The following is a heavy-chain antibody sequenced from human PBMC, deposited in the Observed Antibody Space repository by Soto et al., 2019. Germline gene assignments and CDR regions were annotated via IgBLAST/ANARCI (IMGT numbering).Heavy chain of an antibody. J-gene: IGHJ4*02. V-gene: IGHV3-13*01. CDR3: AKERGDSSRYYFEF. D-gene: IGHD6-13*01. CDR2: IGTAGDT. Sequence: GGSLRLSCAASGFSFRIYDMHWVRQATGKGLEWVSAIGTAGDTYYPGSVKGRFTISRENAKNSLYLQMNSLRAEDTAVYYCAKERGDSSRYYFEFWGQGTLVTVS. CDR1: GFSFRIYD.